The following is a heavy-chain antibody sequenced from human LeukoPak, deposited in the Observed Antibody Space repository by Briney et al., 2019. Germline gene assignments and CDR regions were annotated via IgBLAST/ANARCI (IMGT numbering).Heavy chain of an antibody. D-gene: IGHD3-3*01. CDR3: ARGPSARFFGVAKGAFDI. V-gene: IGHV3-30*02. Sequence: GGSLRLSCAASGFTFSSYGMHWVRQAPGKGLEWVAFIRYDGSNKYYADSVKGRFTISRDNSKNTLDLQMSSLRAEDTAVYYCARGPSARFFGVAKGAFDIWGQGTMVTVSS. J-gene: IGHJ3*02. CDR2: IRYDGSNK. CDR1: GFTFSSYG.